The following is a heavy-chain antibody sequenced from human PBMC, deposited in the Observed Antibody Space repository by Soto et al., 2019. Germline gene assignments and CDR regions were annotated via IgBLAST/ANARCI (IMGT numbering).Heavy chain of an antibody. D-gene: IGHD3-10*01. CDR1: GGSISSYY. V-gene: IGHV4-59*01. CDR3: ARDQRLLWFGEFTLNYYYHGMDV. CDR2: IHYSGST. Sequence: SETLSLTCTVSGGSISSYYWSWIRQPPGKGLEWIGYIHYSGSTNYNPSLKSRVTISVDTSKNQFSLELSSVTAADTAVYYCARDQRLLWFGEFTLNYYYHGMDVWGQGTTVTVSS. J-gene: IGHJ6*02.